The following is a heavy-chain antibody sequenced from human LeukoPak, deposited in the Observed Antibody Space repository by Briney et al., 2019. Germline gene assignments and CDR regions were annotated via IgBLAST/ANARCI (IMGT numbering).Heavy chain of an antibody. Sequence: SETLSLTCTVSGGSISSYYWSWIRQPPGKGLEWIGYIYYSGSTNYNPSLKSRVTISVDTSKNQFSLKLSSVTAADTAVYYCARVKQWRVFDYWGQGTPVTVSS. D-gene: IGHD6-19*01. J-gene: IGHJ4*02. V-gene: IGHV4-59*01. CDR2: IYYSGST. CDR3: ARVKQWRVFDY. CDR1: GGSISSYY.